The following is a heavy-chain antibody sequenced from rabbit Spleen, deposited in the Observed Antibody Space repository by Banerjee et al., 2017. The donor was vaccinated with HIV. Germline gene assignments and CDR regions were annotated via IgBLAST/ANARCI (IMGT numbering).Heavy chain of an antibody. D-gene: IGHD1-1*01. CDR3: ARDLVAVIGWNFNL. CDR2: DDGGGSGSV. V-gene: IGHV1S40*01. CDR1: GFSFSTSYW. J-gene: IGHJ4*01. Sequence: QSLEESGGDLVKPGASLRLTCTASGFSFSTSYWISWVRQAPGKGLEWIACDDGGGSGSVYYASWAKGRFTISKTSSTTVTLQMTSLTAADTATYFCARDLVAVIGWNFNLWGPGTLVTVS.